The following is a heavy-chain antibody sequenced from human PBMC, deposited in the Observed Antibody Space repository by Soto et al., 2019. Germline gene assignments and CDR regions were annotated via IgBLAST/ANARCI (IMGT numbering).Heavy chain of an antibody. CDR2: IYYSGST. Sequence: SETLSLTCTVSGGSISSSSYYWGWIRQPPGKGLEWIGYIYYSGSTNYNPSLQSRVSISVDTSKNQFSLKLSSVTAADTAVYYCARGTIQLWLHHYYYYMDVWGKGTTVTVSS. CDR1: GGSISSSSYY. CDR3: ARGTIQLWLHHYYYYMDV. J-gene: IGHJ6*03. V-gene: IGHV4-39*07. D-gene: IGHD5-18*01.